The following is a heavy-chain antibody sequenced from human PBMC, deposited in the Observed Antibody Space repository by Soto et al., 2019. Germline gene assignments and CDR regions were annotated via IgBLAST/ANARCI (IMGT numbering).Heavy chain of an antibody. V-gene: IGHV4-59*01. CDR2: IYYSGST. Sequence: QVQLQESGPGLVKPSETLSLTCTVSGGSISSYYWSWIRQPPGKGLEWIGYIYYSGSTNYNPSLKSRVTISVDTTRHQCSLKLSSVTAADTAVYCGARGSFWSGYYTDYWGQGTLVTVSS. CDR1: GGSISSYY. D-gene: IGHD3-3*01. CDR3: ARGSFWSGYYTDY. J-gene: IGHJ4*02.